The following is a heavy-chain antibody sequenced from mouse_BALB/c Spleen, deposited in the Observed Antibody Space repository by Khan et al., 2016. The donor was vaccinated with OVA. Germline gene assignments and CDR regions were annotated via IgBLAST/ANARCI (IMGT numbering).Heavy chain of an antibody. CDR1: GYTFSSYW. V-gene: IGHV1-69*02. J-gene: IGHJ3*01. CDR2: IDPSDSHT. D-gene: IGHD1-1*01. CDR3: ARSYYYGSSTWFAY. Sequence: QVQLQQPGAELVKPGASVKLSCKASGYTFSSYWMHWVKQRPGQGLEWIGEIDPSDSHTNYNQKFKGKDTLNVDKSSSTAYMHLSSLTSEDSAVSYCARSYYYGSSTWFAYWGPGTLVTVSA.